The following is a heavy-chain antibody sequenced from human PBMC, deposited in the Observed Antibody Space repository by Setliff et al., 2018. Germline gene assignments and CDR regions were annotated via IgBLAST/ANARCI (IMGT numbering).Heavy chain of an antibody. CDR1: GYTFTGYY. Sequence: ASVKVSCKASGYTFTGYYMHWVRQAPGQGLEWMGRINPNSGGTNYAQKFQGRVTMTRDTSISTAYMELSRLRSDDTAVYYCARGLGSYYYYYMDVWGKGTTVTVSS. J-gene: IGHJ6*03. CDR3: ARGLGSYYYYYMDV. CDR2: INPNSGGT. V-gene: IGHV1-2*06. D-gene: IGHD7-27*01.